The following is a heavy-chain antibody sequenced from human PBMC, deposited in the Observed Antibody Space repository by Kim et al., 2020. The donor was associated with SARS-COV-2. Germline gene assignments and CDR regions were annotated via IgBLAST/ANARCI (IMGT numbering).Heavy chain of an antibody. V-gene: IGHV3-7*01. CDR3: ARATCGGGHCYYFGY. Sequence: GGSLRLSCAASGFSFSIYWMSWVRQAPGKGLVWVATIKQDGRETYHEDSVKGRFTISRDDAKSLLSLQNTRLRAEATAEYYCARATCGGGHCYYFGYWG. D-gene: IGHD2-21*01. CDR2: IKQDGRET. CDR1: GFSFSIYW. J-gene: IGHJ4*01.